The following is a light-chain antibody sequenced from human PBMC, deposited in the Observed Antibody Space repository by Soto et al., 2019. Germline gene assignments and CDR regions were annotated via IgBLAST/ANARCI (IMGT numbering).Light chain of an antibody. CDR1: TGAVTSGHY. V-gene: IGLV7-46*01. CDR2: DTN. CDR3: LLSYPGVRAV. J-gene: IGLJ7*01. Sequence: QAVVTQDPSLTFSPGGTVTLTCGSSTGAVTSGHYPYWFQQKPGQAPRTLIYDTNNKHSWTPARFSGSLLGGKAALTLSDAQPEDEAEYCCLLSYPGVRAVFGGGTQLTVL.